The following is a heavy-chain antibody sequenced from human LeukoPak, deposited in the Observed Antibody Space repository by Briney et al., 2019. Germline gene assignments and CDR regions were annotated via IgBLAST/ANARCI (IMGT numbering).Heavy chain of an antibody. Sequence: GESLKISWKGSGYSFTSYWITWVRQMPGKGLEWMGRIDPSDSYTNYSPSFQGHVTISADKSIRTAYLQWSSLKASDTAMYYCARPDILTGYPPDYWGQGTLVTVSS. J-gene: IGHJ4*02. CDR2: IDPSDSYT. CDR3: ARPDILTGYPPDY. D-gene: IGHD3-9*01. V-gene: IGHV5-10-1*01. CDR1: GYSFTSYW.